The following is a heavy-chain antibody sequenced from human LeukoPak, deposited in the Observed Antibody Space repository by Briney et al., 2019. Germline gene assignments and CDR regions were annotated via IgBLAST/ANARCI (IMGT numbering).Heavy chain of an antibody. D-gene: IGHD3-10*01. J-gene: IGHJ4*02. CDR2: ISPGGGTT. V-gene: IGHV3-23*01. CDR3: AKSRSGSANWALRIFDN. Sequence: GGSLRLSCAASGFTLSGYWIHWVRQAPGRGLEWVSSISPGGGTTYYADSVKGRFTISRDNSENTLYVEMNSLRAEDTAIYYCAKSRSGSANWALRIFDNWGQGTLVSVSS. CDR1: GFTLSGYW.